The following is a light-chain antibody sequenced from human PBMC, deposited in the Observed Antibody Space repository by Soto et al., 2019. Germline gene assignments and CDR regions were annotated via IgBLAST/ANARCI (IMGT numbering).Light chain of an antibody. Sequence: QSALTQPRSVSGSPGQSVTISCTGTSSDVGGYSYVSWYQQHPGIAPKLIIYDVTKRPSGVPDRFSGSKSGNTASLIISGLQAEDEADYYCCSYAGSYTYVFGTGTKVTVL. CDR1: SSDVGGYSY. V-gene: IGLV2-11*01. J-gene: IGLJ1*01. CDR3: CSYAGSYTYV. CDR2: DVT.